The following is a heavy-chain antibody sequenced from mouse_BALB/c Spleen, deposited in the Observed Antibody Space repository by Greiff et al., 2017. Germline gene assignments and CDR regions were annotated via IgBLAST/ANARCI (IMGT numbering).Heavy chain of an antibody. CDR1: GFTFSSYA. CDR2: ISSGGST. J-gene: IGHJ3*01. D-gene: IGHD1-2*01. CDR3: AREGGLLRRGFAY. V-gene: IGHV5-6-5*01. Sequence: EVQVVESGGGLVKPGGSLKLSCAASGFTFSSYAMSWVRQTPEKRLEWVASISSGGSTYYPDSVKGRFTISRDNARNILYLQMSSLRSEDTAMYYCAREGGLLRRGFAYWGQGTLVTVSA.